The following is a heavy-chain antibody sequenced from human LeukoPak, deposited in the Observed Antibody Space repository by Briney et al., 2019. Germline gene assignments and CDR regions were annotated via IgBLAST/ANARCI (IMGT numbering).Heavy chain of an antibody. CDR1: GYIFTNYW. CDR2: IYPDDSDT. CDR3: ARGPDSFDI. V-gene: IGHV5-51*01. Sequence: PGESLKISCKGSGYIFTNYWIAWVRQMPGKGLEWMGIIYPDDSDTRYSPSFQGQVTISTDKSISTAYLQWSSLKASDTAMYYCARGPDSFDIWGQGTMVIVSS. J-gene: IGHJ3*02.